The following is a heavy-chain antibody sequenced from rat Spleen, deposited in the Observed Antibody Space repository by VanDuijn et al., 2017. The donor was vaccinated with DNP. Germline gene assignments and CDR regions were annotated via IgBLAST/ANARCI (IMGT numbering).Heavy chain of an antibody. CDR3: ARDQMSYGNYSYYGYTPFDY. CDR2: MWSGGST. J-gene: IGHJ2*01. CDR1: GFSLPSYN. D-gene: IGHD1-7*01. V-gene: IGHV2-45*01. Sequence: QVQLKESGPGLVQPSETLSLTCTVSGFSLPSYNVHWVRQPPGKGLEWMGVMWSGGSTDYNSALKSRLSISRDTSKNQVFLKMNSLQTEDTATYYCARDQMSYGNYSYYGYTPFDYWGQGVKVTVSS.